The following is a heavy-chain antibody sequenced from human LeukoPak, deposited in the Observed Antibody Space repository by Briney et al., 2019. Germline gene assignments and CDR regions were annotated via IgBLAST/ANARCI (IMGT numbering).Heavy chain of an antibody. Sequence: GGSLRLSCAASGFTFSSYEMNWVRQAPGKGLEWVSYISSRGSTIYYADSVKGRFTISRDNSKNTVYLQMNSLRPEDTAVYFCAKAPTGNFDYWGQGTLVTVSS. CDR3: AKAPTGNFDY. CDR1: GFTFSSYE. J-gene: IGHJ4*02. D-gene: IGHD3-9*01. CDR2: ISSRGSTI. V-gene: IGHV3-48*03.